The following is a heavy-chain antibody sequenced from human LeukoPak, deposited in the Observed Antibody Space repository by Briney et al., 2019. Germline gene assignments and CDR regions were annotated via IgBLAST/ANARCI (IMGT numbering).Heavy chain of an antibody. D-gene: IGHD3-10*01. CDR2: INAGNGNT. V-gene: IGHV1-3*01. CDR1: GYTFTSYA. J-gene: IGHJ4*02. CDR3: ARGGTMVRGVIGY. Sequence: ASVKVSCRASGYTFTSYAMHWVRQAPGQRLEWMGWINAGNGNTKYSQKFQGRVTMTRNTSISTAYMELSSLRSEDTAEYYCARGGTMVRGVIGYWGQGTLVTVSS.